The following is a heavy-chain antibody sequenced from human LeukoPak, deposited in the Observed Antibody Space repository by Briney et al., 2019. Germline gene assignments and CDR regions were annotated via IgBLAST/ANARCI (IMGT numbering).Heavy chain of an antibody. Sequence: ASVKVSCKASGYTFTSYGISWVRQAPGQGLEWMGWISAYNGSTNYAQKLQGRVTMTTDTSTSTAYMELRSLRSDDTAVYYCARDEVGWNYVPYYYYYYMDVWGKGTTVTVSS. D-gene: IGHD1-7*01. J-gene: IGHJ6*03. CDR2: ISAYNGST. V-gene: IGHV1-18*01. CDR3: ARDEVGWNYVPYYYYYYMDV. CDR1: GYTFTSYG.